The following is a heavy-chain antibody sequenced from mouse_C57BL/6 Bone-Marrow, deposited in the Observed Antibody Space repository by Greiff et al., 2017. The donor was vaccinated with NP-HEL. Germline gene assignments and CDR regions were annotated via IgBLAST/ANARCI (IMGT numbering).Heavy chain of an antibody. V-gene: IGHV1-50*01. Sequence: QVQLQQPGAELVKPGASVKLSCKASGYTFTSYWMQWVKQRPGQGLEWIGEIDPSDSYTNYNQKFKGKATLTVDTSSSTAYMQLSSLTSEDSAFYYCARDGNYVLYYYAMDYWGQGTSVTVSS. CDR3: ARDGNYVLYYYAMDY. D-gene: IGHD2-1*01. J-gene: IGHJ4*01. CDR1: GYTFTSYW. CDR2: IDPSDSYT.